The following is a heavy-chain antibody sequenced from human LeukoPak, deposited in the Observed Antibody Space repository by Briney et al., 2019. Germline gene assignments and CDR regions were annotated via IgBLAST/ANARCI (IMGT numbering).Heavy chain of an antibody. CDR2: INHSGST. CDR1: GGSFSGYY. J-gene: IGHJ4*02. Sequence: PSETLSLTCAVYGGSFSGYYWSWIRQPPGKGLEWIGEINHSGSTNYNPSLKSRVTISVDTSKNQFSLKLSSVTAADTAVYYCAGSIKAAVLDYWGQGTVVSVSS. V-gene: IGHV4-34*01. D-gene: IGHD6-13*01. CDR3: AGSIKAAVLDY.